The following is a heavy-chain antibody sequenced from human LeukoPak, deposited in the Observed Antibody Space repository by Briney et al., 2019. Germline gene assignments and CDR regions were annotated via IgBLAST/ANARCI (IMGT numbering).Heavy chain of an antibody. CDR1: GFSFSSSW. Sequence: GGSLRLSCAASGFSFSSSWMHWVRQAPGTGLVWVSRINSDGSTTNYADSVKGRFTISRDNAMSTLYLQMNSLRAEDTAVYYCARDFGPYGMDVWGQGTTVTISS. J-gene: IGHJ6*02. CDR3: ARDFGPYGMDV. CDR2: INSDGSTT. D-gene: IGHD3-16*01. V-gene: IGHV3-74*01.